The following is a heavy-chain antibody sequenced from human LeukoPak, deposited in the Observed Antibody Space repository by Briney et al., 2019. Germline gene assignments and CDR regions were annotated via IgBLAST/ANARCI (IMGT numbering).Heavy chain of an antibody. CDR2: IKQHGSEK. D-gene: IGHD2-15*01. CDR1: GFTFSAYW. V-gene: IGHV3-7*01. Sequence: PGGSLRLSCATSGFTFSAYWMSWVRQAPGKGLEWVANIKQHGSEKYYVDSVEGRFTISRDNSKNTLYLQMNSLRAEDTAVYYCARAVVVAAPHDYWGQGTLVTVSS. CDR3: ARAVVVAAPHDY. J-gene: IGHJ4*02.